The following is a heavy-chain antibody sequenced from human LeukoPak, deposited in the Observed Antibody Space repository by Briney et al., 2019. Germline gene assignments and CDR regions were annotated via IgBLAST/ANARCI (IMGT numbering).Heavy chain of an antibody. Sequence: PGGSLRLSCVDSGFTFSKYAMSWVRQAPGKGLEWVSVISGSGDTTYYADSVKGRFTISRDNAKNSLYLQMNSLRAEDTAVYYCAELGITMIGGVWGKGTTVTISS. CDR1: GFTFSKYA. CDR2: ISGSGDTT. J-gene: IGHJ6*04. V-gene: IGHV3-23*01. D-gene: IGHD3-10*02. CDR3: AELGITMIGGV.